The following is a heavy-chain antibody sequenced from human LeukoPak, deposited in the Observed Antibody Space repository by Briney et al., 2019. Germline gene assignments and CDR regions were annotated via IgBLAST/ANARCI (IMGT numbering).Heavy chain of an antibody. Sequence: SETLSLTCTVSGFSLSSGYYWGWIRQSPGKGLEWIGSIYHLGSASYRSSLKSRVTMSVDTSNNQFSLKLTSVTAADTGIYYCARTTLYDNYPDDYWGQGTLVTVSS. V-gene: IGHV4-38-2*02. J-gene: IGHJ4*02. CDR2: IYHLGSA. D-gene: IGHD5/OR15-5a*01. CDR3: ARTTLYDNYPDDY. CDR1: GFSLSSGYY.